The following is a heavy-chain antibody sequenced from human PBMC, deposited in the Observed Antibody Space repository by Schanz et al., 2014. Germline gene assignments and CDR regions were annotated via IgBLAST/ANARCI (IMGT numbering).Heavy chain of an antibody. CDR3: AKHVRSLTGNDY. Sequence: EVQLLESGGGLVQPGGSLRLSCAASGFTFSNYAMGWVRQTPGKGLEWVSTLSGSVAGTFYADSVKGRFTISRDNSKNTLYLQVNSLRAEDTAVYYCAKHVRSLTGNDYWGQGTLVTVSS. CDR2: LSGSVAGT. CDR1: GFTFSNYA. D-gene: IGHD3-9*01. V-gene: IGHV3-23*01. J-gene: IGHJ4*02.